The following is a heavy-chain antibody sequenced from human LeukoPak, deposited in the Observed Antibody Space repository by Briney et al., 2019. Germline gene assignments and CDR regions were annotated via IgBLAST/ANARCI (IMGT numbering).Heavy chain of an antibody. CDR3: ARDVIRFLEWLSPGAFDI. V-gene: IGHV3-48*01. Sequence: QTGGSLRLSCAASGFTFSSYSMNWVRQAPGKGLEWVSYISSSSSTIYYADSVKGRFTISRDNAKNSLYLQMNSLRAEDTAVYYCARDVIRFLEWLSPGAFDIWGQGTMVTVSS. CDR1: GFTFSSYS. CDR2: ISSSSSTI. J-gene: IGHJ3*02. D-gene: IGHD3-3*01.